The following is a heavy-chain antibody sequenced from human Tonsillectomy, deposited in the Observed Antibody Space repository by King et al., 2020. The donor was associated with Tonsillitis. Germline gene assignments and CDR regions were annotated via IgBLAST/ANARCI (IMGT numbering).Heavy chain of an antibody. J-gene: IGHJ4*02. D-gene: IGHD1-1*01. CDR1: GGSFSGYY. V-gene: IGHV4-34*01. Sequence: VQLQQWGAGLLKPSETLSLTCAVSGGSFSGYYWSWIRQPPGKGLEWIGEINHSGSTNYNPSLKSRNTVSVDTSKNHFSLELSSVTAADTAVYYCARGGTWPTRFDYWGQGTLVTVSS. CDR2: INHSGST. CDR3: ARGGTWPTRFDY.